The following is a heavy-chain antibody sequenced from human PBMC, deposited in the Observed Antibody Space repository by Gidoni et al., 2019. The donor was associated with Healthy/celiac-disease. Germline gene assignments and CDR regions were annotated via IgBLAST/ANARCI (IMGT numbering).Heavy chain of an antibody. CDR3: ARDNPDPMYYYDSNSREEY. J-gene: IGHJ4*02. D-gene: IGHD3-22*01. CDR2: SNPNSGGT. CDR1: GCTFTGHS. V-gene: IGHV1-2*02. Sequence: QVQLVQSGAEVKKHGASVKVSCTASGCTFTGHSMHCVRQAPGQGLEWMGWSNPNSGGTTYSQKFQGRVTMTRDTSISTAYMELRRLRSDDTAVYYCARDNPDPMYYYDSNSREEYWGQGTLVTVSS.